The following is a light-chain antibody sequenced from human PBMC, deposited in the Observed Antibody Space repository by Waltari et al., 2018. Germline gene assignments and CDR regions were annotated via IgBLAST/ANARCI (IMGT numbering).Light chain of an antibody. Sequence: DIQMTQSPSTLSASVGDRFSISCRASQSISNWLAWYQQKPGKAPKLLIYRASTLASGVPSRFSGSGSGTTFTLTISSLQPDDFATYYCQQYNSYSLLSFSGGTKVEIK. V-gene: IGKV1-5*03. CDR2: RAS. CDR1: QSISNW. CDR3: QQYNSYSLLS. J-gene: IGKJ4*01.